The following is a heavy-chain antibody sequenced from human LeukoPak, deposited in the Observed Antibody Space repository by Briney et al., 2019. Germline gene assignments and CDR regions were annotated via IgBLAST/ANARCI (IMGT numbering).Heavy chain of an antibody. J-gene: IGHJ4*02. D-gene: IGHD6-13*01. V-gene: IGHV1-69*05. CDR1: GGTFSSYA. CDR2: IIPIFATA. Sequence: ASVKVSCKASGGTFSSYAVSWVRQAPGQGLEWMGGIIPIFATANYSQKFQGRVTITTDESTSTAYMELSSLRSEDTAVYYCARDRAPHSDSWYGYFDYWGQGTLVTDSS. CDR3: ARDRAPHSDSWYGYFDY.